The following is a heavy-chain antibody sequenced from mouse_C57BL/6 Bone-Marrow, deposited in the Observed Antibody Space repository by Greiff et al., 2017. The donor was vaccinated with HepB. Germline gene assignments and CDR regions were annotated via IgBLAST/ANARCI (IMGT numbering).Heavy chain of an antibody. D-gene: IGHD2-3*01. CDR3: ARARDGYYSYWYFDV. V-gene: IGHV5-4*03. CDR1: GFTFSSYA. CDR2: ISDGGSYT. J-gene: IGHJ1*03. Sequence: EVKLMESGGGLVKPGGSLKLSCAASGFTFSSYAMSWVRQTPEKRLEWVATISDGGSYTYYPDNVKGRFTISRDNAKNNLYLQMSHLKSEDTAMYYCARARDGYYSYWYFDVWGTGTTVTVSS.